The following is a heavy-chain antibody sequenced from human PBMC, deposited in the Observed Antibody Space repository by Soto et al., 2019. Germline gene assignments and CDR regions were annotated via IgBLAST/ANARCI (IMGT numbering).Heavy chain of an antibody. V-gene: IGHV3-72*01. CDR2: IRNKANFYAT. CDR1: GFTFSGHY. Sequence: AGSLRLSWAASGFTFSGHYMDWVRQAPGKDLEWVGRIRNKANFYATEYAASVKGRFSITRDDAKPSLYLQTNRMILEDAAIYYCTRPRLFPTLRKPGIDVWRQGTMVAV. J-gene: IGHJ6*01. CDR3: TRPRLFPTLRKPGIDV.